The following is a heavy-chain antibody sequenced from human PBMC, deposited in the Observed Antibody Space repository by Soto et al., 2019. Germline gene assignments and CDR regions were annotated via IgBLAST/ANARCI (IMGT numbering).Heavy chain of an antibody. Sequence: SLRLSCAASGFTFTSYAMSWVRQAPGKGLEWVSIISCSASRTYYADSVKGGFSISRDYPNKTRYLHINSLGAADTAVYFCAKVTSARVFYFGLEVWGQGTTVTVSS. CDR3: AKVTSARVFYFGLEV. J-gene: IGHJ6*02. V-gene: IGHV3-23*01. D-gene: IGHD1-1*01. CDR1: GFTFTSYA. CDR2: ISCSASRT.